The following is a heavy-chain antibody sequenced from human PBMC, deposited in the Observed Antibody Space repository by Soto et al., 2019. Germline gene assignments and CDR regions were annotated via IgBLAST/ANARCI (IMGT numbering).Heavy chain of an antibody. CDR2: LSDSVGTT. J-gene: IGHJ4*02. CDR3: SKHVRGGCLQSPFDY. V-gene: IGHV3-23*01. CDR1: GFSFGTYT. D-gene: IGHD1-1*01. Sequence: GGSLRLSCAVSGFSFGTYTVNWVRQAPGKGLEWVSGLSDSVGTTHYAYSVKGRFTISRDKSKNTLYLQMNNRRAEDTAVYYCSKHVRGGCLQSPFDYWGQGTLVTVSS.